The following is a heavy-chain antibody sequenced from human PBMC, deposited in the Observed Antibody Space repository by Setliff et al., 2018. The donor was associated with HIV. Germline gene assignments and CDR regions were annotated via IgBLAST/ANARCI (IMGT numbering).Heavy chain of an antibody. CDR1: GFTFNTYG. CDR2: MSGINDNK. J-gene: IGHJ4*02. D-gene: IGHD6-25*01. Sequence: GGSLRLSCAASGFTFNTYGMNWVRQAPGKGLEWVSLMSGINDNKYYGDSVKGRFTISRDNSKNTLSLQMNNLKAEDTAVYYCVRAAAGLDIWSQGIRVTVSS. V-gene: IGHV3-23*01. CDR3: VRAAAGLDI.